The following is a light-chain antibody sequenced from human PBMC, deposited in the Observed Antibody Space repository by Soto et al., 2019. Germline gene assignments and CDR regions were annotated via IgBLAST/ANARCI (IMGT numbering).Light chain of an antibody. V-gene: IGKV3-15*01. Sequence: EIVMTQSPATLSVSPGEGVTLSCRASQSVSSNLAWYQQKPGQAPRLLIYGASTRATGIPARFSGSGFGADFTLTISGLQSEDVAIYYCQQFNYWPPWTFGQGTKVDIK. CDR2: GAS. CDR1: QSVSSN. J-gene: IGKJ1*01. CDR3: QQFNYWPPWT.